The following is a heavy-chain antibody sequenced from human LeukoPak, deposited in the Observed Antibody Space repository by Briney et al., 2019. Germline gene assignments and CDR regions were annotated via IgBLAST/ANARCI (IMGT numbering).Heavy chain of an antibody. Sequence: GGSLRLSCAASGFTFSSYSMNWVRQAPGKGLEWVSYISSSSSTIYYADSVKGRFTISRDNAKNSLYLQMNSLRAEDTAVYYFARPYSSSWYGDDYWGQGTLVTVSS. CDR1: GFTFSSYS. J-gene: IGHJ4*02. V-gene: IGHV3-48*01. D-gene: IGHD6-13*01. CDR2: ISSSSSTI. CDR3: ARPYSSSWYGDDY.